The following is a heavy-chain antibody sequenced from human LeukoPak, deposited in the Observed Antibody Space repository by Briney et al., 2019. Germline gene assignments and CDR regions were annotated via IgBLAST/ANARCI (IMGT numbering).Heavy chain of an antibody. CDR3: AKVHVVARVYDSSGPFDY. CDR1: GFTFSSYG. CDR2: ISYDGSNK. V-gene: IGHV3-30*18. J-gene: IGHJ4*02. D-gene: IGHD3-22*01. Sequence: GGSLRPSCAASGFTFSSYGRHWVRQAPGKGLEWVAVISYDGSNKYYADSVKGRFTISRDNSKNTLYLQMNSLRAEDTAVYYCAKVHVVARVYDSSGPFDYWGQGTLVTVSS.